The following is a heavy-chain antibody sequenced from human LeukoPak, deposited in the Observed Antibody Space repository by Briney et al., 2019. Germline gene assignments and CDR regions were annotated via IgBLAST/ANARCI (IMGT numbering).Heavy chain of an antibody. CDR3: TRSLYYDFWSGSRLFDY. Sequence: PGGSLRLSCTASGFTFGDYAMSWFRQAPGKGLEWVGFIRSKAYGGTTEYAASVKGRFTISRDDSKSIAYLQMNSLKTEDTAVYYCTRSLYYDFWSGSRLFDYWGQGTLVTVSS. V-gene: IGHV3-49*03. D-gene: IGHD3-3*01. CDR1: GFTFGDYA. J-gene: IGHJ4*02. CDR2: IRSKAYGGTT.